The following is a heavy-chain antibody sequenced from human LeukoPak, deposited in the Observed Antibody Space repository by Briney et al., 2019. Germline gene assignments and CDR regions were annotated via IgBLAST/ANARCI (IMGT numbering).Heavy chain of an antibody. CDR1: GYTFINYG. CDR2: ISAHNGNT. V-gene: IGHV1-18*01. CDR3: ARLDTDMVYWYSDL. Sequence: ASVKVSCKASGYTFINYGISWVRQAPGQGLEWMGWISAHNGNTNYAQKVQGRVTMTADISTSTAYMELRSLRSGDTAVYYCARLDTDMVYWYSDLWRRGTLVTVSS. J-gene: IGHJ2*01. D-gene: IGHD5-18*01.